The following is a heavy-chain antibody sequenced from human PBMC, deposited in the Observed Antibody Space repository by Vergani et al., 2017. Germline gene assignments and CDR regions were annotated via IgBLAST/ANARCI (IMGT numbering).Heavy chain of an antibody. CDR3: AKDMYSSSSQDGWFDP. D-gene: IGHD6-6*01. CDR1: GFTFNDYA. Sequence: EVQLVESGGGLVQPGRSLRLSCEASGFTFNDYAMHWVRQAPGKGLEWVSGISWNSGSIGYADSVKGRFTISRDNAKNSLYLQMNSLRAEDTAFYYCAKDMYSSSSQDGWFDPWGQGTLVTVSS. J-gene: IGHJ5*02. V-gene: IGHV3-9*01. CDR2: ISWNSGSI.